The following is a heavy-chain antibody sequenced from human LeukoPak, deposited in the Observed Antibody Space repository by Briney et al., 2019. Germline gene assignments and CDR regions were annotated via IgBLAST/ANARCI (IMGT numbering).Heavy chain of an antibody. D-gene: IGHD3-9*01. CDR3: ARSPHILTGENFDY. Sequence: ASVKVSCKTSGYTFTGYYMHCVRQAPGQGLEWMGWINPNIGGTNYAQKFQDRVYMTRDTSISTAYMHLSRLRSDDTAVYYCARSPHILTGENFDYWGRGTLLTVSS. CDR2: INPNIGGT. V-gene: IGHV1-2*02. CDR1: GYTFTGYY. J-gene: IGHJ4*02.